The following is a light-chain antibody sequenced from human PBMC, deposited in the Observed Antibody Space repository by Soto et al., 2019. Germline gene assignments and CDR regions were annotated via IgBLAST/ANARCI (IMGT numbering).Light chain of an antibody. J-gene: IGLJ3*02. CDR2: YDD. V-gene: IGLV1-36*01. CDR1: SSNIGNNA. CDR3: AAWDDSLNGRV. Sequence: QSVLTQPPSVSEAPRQRVTISCSGSSSNIGNNAVNWYQQLPGKAPKLLIYYDDLLPSGVSGRFSGSKSGTSASLAISGLQPEDEADYYCAAWDDSLNGRVFGGGTKLTVL.